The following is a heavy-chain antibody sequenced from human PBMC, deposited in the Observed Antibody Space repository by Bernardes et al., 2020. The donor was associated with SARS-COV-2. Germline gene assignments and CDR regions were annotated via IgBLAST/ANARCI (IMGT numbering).Heavy chain of an antibody. V-gene: IGHV4-31*03. CDR2: IYYSGST. CDR1: GGSISSGGYY. CDR3: ARGGDTNWFDP. J-gene: IGHJ5*02. Sequence: SETLSLTCTVSGGSISSGGYYWSWIRQHPGKGLEWIGYIYYSGSTYYNPSLKSRVTISVDTSKNQFSLKLSSVTAADTAVYYCARGGDTNWFDPWGQGTLVTVSS. D-gene: IGHD3-16*01.